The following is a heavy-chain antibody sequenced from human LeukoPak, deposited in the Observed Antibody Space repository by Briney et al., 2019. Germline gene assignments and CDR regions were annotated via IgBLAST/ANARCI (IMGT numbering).Heavy chain of an antibody. D-gene: IGHD2-2*01. CDR1: GDTFRIYS. CDR2: IIPVFGSA. CDR3: ARAFCSSTDCLIGEV. Sequence: PAASVKVSCKASGDTFRIYSITWVRQAPGQGLEWMGRIIPVFGSANYAQKFQGRVTITAGESTSTAYMELDSLRSEDTAVYLCARAFCSSTDCLIGEVWGQGTLVTVSS. J-gene: IGHJ1*01. V-gene: IGHV1-69*13.